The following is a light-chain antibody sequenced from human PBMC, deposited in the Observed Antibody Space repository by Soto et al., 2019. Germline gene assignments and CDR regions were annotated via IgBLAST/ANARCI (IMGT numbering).Light chain of an antibody. CDR1: ESVRSN. CDR3: QQYNNWPPIT. CDR2: GAS. Sequence: EVVMTQSPVTLSVSPGERATLSCRASESVRSNLAWYQQKRGQAPRLLIYGASTSATGIPARFSGSGSGTEFTLTISSLQSEDFAVYYFQQYNNWPPITFGQGTRLEIK. V-gene: IGKV3-15*01. J-gene: IGKJ5*01.